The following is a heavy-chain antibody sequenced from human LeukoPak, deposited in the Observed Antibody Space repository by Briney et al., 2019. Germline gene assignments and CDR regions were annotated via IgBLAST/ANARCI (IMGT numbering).Heavy chain of an antibody. D-gene: IGHD2-2*01. Sequence: SETLSLTCAVSDYSINSGHYWGWIRQPPGKGLEWIGSIYHSGRTYYNPSLKSRVTTSVDTSENQFSLKLTSVTAADTAVYYCARHASPDIVIVPAATFDYWGQGTLVTVSS. CDR3: ARHASPDIVIVPAATFDY. V-gene: IGHV4-38-2*01. CDR2: IYHSGRT. J-gene: IGHJ4*02. CDR1: DYSINSGHY.